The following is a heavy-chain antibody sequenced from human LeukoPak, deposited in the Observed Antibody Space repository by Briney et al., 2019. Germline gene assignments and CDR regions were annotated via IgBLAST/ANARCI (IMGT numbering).Heavy chain of an antibody. Sequence: GGSLRLSCAASGFTFSSYWMSWVRQTPGKGLEWVANIKQDGSEKYYVDSVKGRFTISRDNAKNSLYLQMNSLRAEDTAVYYCARDFEFYHDSSGYPGYWGQGTLVTVSS. CDR2: IKQDGSEK. CDR3: ARDFEFYHDSSGYPGY. J-gene: IGHJ4*02. V-gene: IGHV3-7*01. CDR1: GFTFSSYW. D-gene: IGHD3-22*01.